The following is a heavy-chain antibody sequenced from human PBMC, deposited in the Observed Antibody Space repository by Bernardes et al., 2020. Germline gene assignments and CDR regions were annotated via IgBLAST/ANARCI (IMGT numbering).Heavy chain of an antibody. D-gene: IGHD3-9*01. V-gene: IGHV1-18*01. Sequence: ASVKVSCKASGYTFTSYGISWVRQAPGQGLEWMGWISAYNGNTNYAQKLQGRVTMTTDTSTSTAYMELRRLRSDDTAVYYCARSPYYDILTGLTGNWYFDLWGRGTLVTVSS. CDR3: ARSPYYDILTGLTGNWYFDL. CDR2: ISAYNGNT. CDR1: GYTFTSYG. J-gene: IGHJ2*01.